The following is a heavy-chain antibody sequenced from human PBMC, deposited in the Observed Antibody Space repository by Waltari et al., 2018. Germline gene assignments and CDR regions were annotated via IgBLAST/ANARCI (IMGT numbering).Heavy chain of an antibody. CDR2: IYWNDDK. CDR3: AHRQGDSSGYYKGHFDY. J-gene: IGHJ4*02. D-gene: IGHD3-22*01. V-gene: IGHV2-5*01. CDR1: GFSLSSRGVG. Sequence: QITLKESGPTLVKPTQTLTLTCTFSGFSLSSRGVGAACIRQPPGKALEWLALIYWNDDKRYSPSLKSRLTITKDTSKNQVVLTMTNMDPVDTATYYCAHRQGDSSGYYKGHFDYWGQGTLVTVSS.